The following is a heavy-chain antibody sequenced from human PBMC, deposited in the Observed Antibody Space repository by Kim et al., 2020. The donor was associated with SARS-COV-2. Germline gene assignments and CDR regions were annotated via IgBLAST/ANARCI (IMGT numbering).Heavy chain of an antibody. J-gene: IGHJ4*02. CDR2: INLGSGGT. Sequence: ASVKVSCKASGYTFTYYFVHWVRQAPGQGLEWMGRINLGSGGTDYAQNFQGRVTMTRDTSITTPYMDLSRLRSDDTAVYYCARGGMGWTSPGFDYWGQGTLVTVSS. CDR1: GYTFTYYF. CDR3: ARGGMGWTSPGFDY. D-gene: IGHD3-16*01. V-gene: IGHV1-2*06.